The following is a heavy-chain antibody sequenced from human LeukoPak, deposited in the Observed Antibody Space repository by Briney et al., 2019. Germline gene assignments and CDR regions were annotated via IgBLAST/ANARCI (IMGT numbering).Heavy chain of an antibody. J-gene: IGHJ4*02. CDR3: ARVSLAYCGGDCYGPFDY. V-gene: IGHV1-18*01. D-gene: IGHD2-21*02. CDR2: ISAYNGNT. Sequence: GASVKVSCKASGYTFTSYGISWVRQAPGQGLEWMGWISAYNGNTNYAQKLQGRVTMTTDTSTSTAYMELRSLRSDDTAVYYCARVSLAYCGGDCYGPFDYWGQGTLVTVSS. CDR1: GYTFTSYG.